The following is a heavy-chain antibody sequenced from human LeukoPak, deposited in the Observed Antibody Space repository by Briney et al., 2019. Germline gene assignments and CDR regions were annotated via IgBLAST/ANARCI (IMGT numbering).Heavy chain of an antibody. CDR3: AKGPTLTSFAS. J-gene: IGHJ4*01. Sequence: GGSLRLSCVVSGFTLGNSAMTWVRQAPGKGLEWVAIIGDSDTSTNYPDSVRGRFIISRDNSKDTLHLQMDSLRVEDTAVYYCAKGPTLTSFASWGQGALVTVPS. CDR1: GFTLGNSA. CDR2: IGDSDTST. V-gene: IGHV3-23*05. D-gene: IGHD4-17*01.